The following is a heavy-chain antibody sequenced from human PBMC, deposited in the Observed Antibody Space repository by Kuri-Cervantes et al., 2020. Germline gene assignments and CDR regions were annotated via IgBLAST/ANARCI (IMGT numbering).Heavy chain of an antibody. D-gene: IGHD4-17*01. Sequence: GESLKISCAASGFTFSSYAMHWVRQAPGKGLVWVSRINSDGSSTSYADSVKGRFTISRDNAKNTLYLQMNSLRAEDTAVYYCARDKLMDGYGDHGLDYWGQGTLVTVSS. CDR1: GFTFSSYA. J-gene: IGHJ4*02. CDR2: INSDGSST. CDR3: ARDKLMDGYGDHGLDY. V-gene: IGHV3-74*01.